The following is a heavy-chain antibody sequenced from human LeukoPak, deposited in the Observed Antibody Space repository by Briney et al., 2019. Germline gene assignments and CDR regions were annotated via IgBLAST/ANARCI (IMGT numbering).Heavy chain of an antibody. J-gene: IGHJ6*02. CDR2: ISGSGGST. D-gene: IGHD6-19*01. CDR3: AKLSSSGWYPYYYYGMDV. V-gene: IGHV3-23*01. CDR1: GFTFSSYA. Sequence: GGSLRLSCAASGFTFSSYAMSWARQAPGKGLEWVSAISGSGGSTYYADSVKGRFTISRDNSKNTLYLQMNSLRAEDTAVYYCAKLSSSGWYPYYYYGMDVWGQGTTVTVSS.